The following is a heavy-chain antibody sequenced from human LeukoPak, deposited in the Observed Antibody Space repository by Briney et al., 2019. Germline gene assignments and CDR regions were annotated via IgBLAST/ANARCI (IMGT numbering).Heavy chain of an antibody. CDR2: MNPNSGNT. Sequence: ASVKVSCKASGYTFTSYDINWVRQATGRGLEWMGWMNPNSGNTGYAQKFQGRVTITRNTSISTAYMELSSLRSEDTAVYYCARVVGVLDAFDVWGQGTMVTVSS. D-gene: IGHD1-26*01. J-gene: IGHJ3*01. CDR3: ARVVGVLDAFDV. V-gene: IGHV1-8*01. CDR1: GYTFTSYD.